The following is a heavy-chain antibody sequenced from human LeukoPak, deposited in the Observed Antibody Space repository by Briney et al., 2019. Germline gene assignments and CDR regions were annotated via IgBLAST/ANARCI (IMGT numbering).Heavy chain of an antibody. CDR1: GFTFSDYY. D-gene: IGHD3-10*01. CDR3: ARDGHAYGRGSPHY. J-gene: IGHJ4*02. V-gene: IGHV3-11*01. CDR2: ISSSGSTK. Sequence: GGSLRLSCAASGFTFSDYYMSWIRQTPGKGLEWVSYISSSGSTKYYADSVKGRFTIPRDNAKNSYLQMNSLRAEDTAVYYRARDGHAYGRGSPHYWGQGTLVTVSS.